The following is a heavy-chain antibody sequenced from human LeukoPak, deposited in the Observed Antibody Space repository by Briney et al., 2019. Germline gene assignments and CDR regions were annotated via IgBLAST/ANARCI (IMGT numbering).Heavy chain of an antibody. J-gene: IGHJ3*02. D-gene: IGHD3-22*01. CDR1: GGSISSSSYY. Sequence: SETLSLTCTVSGGSISSSSYYWGWIRQPPGKGLEWIGSIYYSGSTYYNPSLKSRVTISVGTSKNQFSLKLSSVTAADTAVYYCARGGARITMIVVVIKGSAFDIWGQGTMVTVSS. V-gene: IGHV4-39*07. CDR3: ARGGARITMIVVVIKGSAFDI. CDR2: IYYSGST.